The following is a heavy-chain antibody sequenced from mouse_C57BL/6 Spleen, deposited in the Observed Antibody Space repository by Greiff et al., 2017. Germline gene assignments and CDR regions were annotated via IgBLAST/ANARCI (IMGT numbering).Heavy chain of an antibody. CDR3: ARGDYGNYGYAMDY. Sequence: EVQLQQSGPELVKPGASVKIPCKASGYTFTDYNMDWVKQSHGQSLEWIGDINPNNGGTIYNQKFKGKATLTVDTSSSTAYMELRSLTSEDTAVYYCARGDYGNYGYAMDYWGQGTSVTVSS. J-gene: IGHJ4*01. D-gene: IGHD2-1*01. CDR1: GYTFTDYN. V-gene: IGHV1-18*01. CDR2: INPNNGGT.